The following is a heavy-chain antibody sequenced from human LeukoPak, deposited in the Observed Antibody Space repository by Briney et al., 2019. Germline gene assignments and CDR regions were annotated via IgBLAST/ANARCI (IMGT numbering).Heavy chain of an antibody. V-gene: IGHV4-34*01. CDR1: GGSFSGYY. D-gene: IGHD1-26*01. CDR2: ISHSGST. CDR3: ARGPVGGSYCDY. Sequence: SKTLSLTCAVYGGSFSGYYWSWIRQPPGKGLEWIGGISHSGSTNYNPSLKSRVTISVDTSKNQFSLKLSSVTAADTAVYYCARGPVGGSYCDYWGQGTLVTVSS. J-gene: IGHJ4*02.